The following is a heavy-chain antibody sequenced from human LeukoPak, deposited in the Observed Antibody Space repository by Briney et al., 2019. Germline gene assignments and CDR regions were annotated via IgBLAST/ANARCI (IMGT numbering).Heavy chain of an antibody. CDR3: ARGTFGDFN. D-gene: IGHD4-17*01. J-gene: IGHJ4*02. CDR2: INSDGGDT. CDR1: GFTFSTYW. Sequence: GGSLRLSCAASGFTFSTYWMHWIRQAPGKGLLLVSRINSDGGDTTYADSVKGRFTISRDNAKNTVYLQMNSLRAEDTAVYYCARGTFGDFNWGPGTLVSVSS. V-gene: IGHV3-74*01.